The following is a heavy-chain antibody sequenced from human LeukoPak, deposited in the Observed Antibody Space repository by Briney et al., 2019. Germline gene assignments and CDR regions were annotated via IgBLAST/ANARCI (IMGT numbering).Heavy chain of an antibody. D-gene: IGHD6-19*01. CDR2: ISGSGGDT. V-gene: IGHV3-23*01. Sequence: SGGSLRLSCAASGFTFRSYAMDGVRQAPGKGLEGVSGISGSGGDTYFADSVNPPFTISRHNSKTTVFLQMDSLRAEDTAVYYCAKTTAGYSSGRYPGWPIDYWGQGTLVTVSS. J-gene: IGHJ4*02. CDR3: AKTTAGYSSGRYPGWPIDY. CDR1: GFTFRSYA.